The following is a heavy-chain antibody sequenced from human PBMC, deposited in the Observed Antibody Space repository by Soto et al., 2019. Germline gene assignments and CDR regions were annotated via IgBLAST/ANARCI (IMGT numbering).Heavy chain of an antibody. V-gene: IGHV4-4*02. Sequence: QVQLQESGPGLVKPSGTLSLTCAVSGDSISSDKWWSGVRQPPGKGLEWIGEIHHSGRTNYNPSLKSRVTILVEKSKNQVSLELSSMTAADTAVYYCARGGDWQFDYWGQGTLVSVSS. CDR3: ARGGDWQFDY. CDR2: IHHSGRT. D-gene: IGHD2-21*02. J-gene: IGHJ4*02. CDR1: GDSISSDKW.